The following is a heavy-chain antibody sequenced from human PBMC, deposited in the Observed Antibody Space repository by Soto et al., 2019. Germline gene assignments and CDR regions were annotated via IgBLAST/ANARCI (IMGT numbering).Heavy chain of an antibody. CDR2: ISNRGDT. J-gene: IGHJ3*02. CDR1: GFTFSSYA. CDR3: AREPRYCRGGSCSITGDAYDI. Sequence: GGSLRRSCAASGFTFSSYAMSWVRQAPGKGLEWVSVISNRGDTHYADSVRGRFSLSRDISDNTLHLQMNNLRVEDTAVYYCAREPRYCRGGSCSITGDAYDIWGQGTMVTVSS. V-gene: IGHV3-66*01. D-gene: IGHD2-15*01.